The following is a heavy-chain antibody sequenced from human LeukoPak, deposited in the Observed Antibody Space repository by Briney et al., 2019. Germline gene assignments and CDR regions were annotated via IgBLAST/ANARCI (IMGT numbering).Heavy chain of an antibody. V-gene: IGHV3-23*01. CDR3: TQVNGGAAIDTKYFQH. CDR2: ISESGDIK. D-gene: IGHD6-25*01. J-gene: IGHJ1*01. CDR1: GFTFNGYV. Sequence: GGSLRLSCVASGFTFNGYVMRWVRQAPGKGLEWFSGISESGDIKIYAVSVKGRFTISRDNSKNTLYLQMNSLRVEDTAIYYCTQVNGGAAIDTKYFQHWGPGTLVTVSS.